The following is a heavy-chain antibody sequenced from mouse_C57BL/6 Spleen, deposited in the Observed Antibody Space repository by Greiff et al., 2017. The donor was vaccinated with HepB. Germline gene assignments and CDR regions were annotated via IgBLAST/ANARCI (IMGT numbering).Heavy chain of an antibody. V-gene: IGHV1-53*01. Sequence: QVQLQQSGPELVKPGASVKLSCKASGYTFNSYWMHWVKQRPGQGLEWIGNINPSNGGTNYNEKFKSKATLTVDKSSSTAYMQLSSLTSEDSAVYYCARWEVPPYAMDYWCQVTPASVSS. D-gene: IGHD5-1*01. CDR3: ARWEVPPYAMDY. CDR1: GYTFNSYW. J-gene: IGHJ4*01. CDR2: INPSNGGT.